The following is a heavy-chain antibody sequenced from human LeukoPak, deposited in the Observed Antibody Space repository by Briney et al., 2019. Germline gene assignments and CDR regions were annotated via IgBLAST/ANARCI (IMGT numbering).Heavy chain of an antibody. CDR2: INHSGST. J-gene: IGHJ3*02. V-gene: IGHV4-34*01. CDR3: ARGRPDYYGSGSYLFAFDI. D-gene: IGHD3-10*01. Sequence: PSGTLSLTCAVYGGSFSGYYWSWIRQPPGKGLEWIGEINHSGSTNYNPSLKSRVTISVDTSKNQFSLKLSSVTAADTAVYYCARGRPDYYGSGSYLFAFDIWGQGTMVTVSS. CDR1: GGSFSGYY.